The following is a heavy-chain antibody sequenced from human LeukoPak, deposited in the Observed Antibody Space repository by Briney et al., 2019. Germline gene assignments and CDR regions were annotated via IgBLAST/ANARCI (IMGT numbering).Heavy chain of an antibody. CDR3: AGKSGSYYVAFDI. CDR1: GFTVSSNY. Sequence: GGSLRLSCAASGFTVSSNYMSWVRQAPGKGLEWVSVIYSGGSTYYADSVKGRFTISRDNSKNTLYLQMNSLRDEDTAVYYCAGKSGSYYVAFDIWGQGTMVTVSS. V-gene: IGHV3-66*01. D-gene: IGHD1-26*01. J-gene: IGHJ3*02. CDR2: IYSGGST.